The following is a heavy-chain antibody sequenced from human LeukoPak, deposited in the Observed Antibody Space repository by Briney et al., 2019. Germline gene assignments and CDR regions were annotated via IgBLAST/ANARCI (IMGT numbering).Heavy chain of an antibody. D-gene: IGHD3-10*01. CDR3: AKDFRRGEWNAFDI. CDR1: GFTFSSYS. V-gene: IGHV3-21*04. J-gene: IGHJ3*02. Sequence: GGSLRLSCAASGFTFSSYSMNWVRQAPGKGLEWVSSISGSSYYIYYADSVKGRFTISRDNSKNTLYLQMNSLRAEDTAVYYCAKDFRRGEWNAFDIWGQGTMVTVSS. CDR2: ISGSSYYI.